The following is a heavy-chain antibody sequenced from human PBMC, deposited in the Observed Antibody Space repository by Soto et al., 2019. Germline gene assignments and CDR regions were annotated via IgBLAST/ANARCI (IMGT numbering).Heavy chain of an antibody. CDR2: IYYSGST. CDR1: GGSISSSSYY. J-gene: IGHJ4*02. V-gene: IGHV4-39*01. CDR3: ARHPTDILTGYSLSFDY. D-gene: IGHD3-9*01. Sequence: QLQLQESGPGLVKPSETLSLTCTVSGGSISSSSYYWGWIRQPPGKGLEWIGSIYYSGSTYYNPSLKSRVAISVDPSKNQFSLKLSSVTAVDTAVYYCARHPTDILTGYSLSFDYWGQGTLVTVSS.